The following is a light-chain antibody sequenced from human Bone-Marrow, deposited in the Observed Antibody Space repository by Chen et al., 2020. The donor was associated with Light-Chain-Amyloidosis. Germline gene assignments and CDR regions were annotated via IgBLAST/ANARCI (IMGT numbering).Light chain of an antibody. Sequence: VVMTQSPLSLPVTLGQPASISCRSSQSLVILIWFQQRPGQSPRRLIYNVSSRDSGVPDRISGSGSGTDFTLRIRRVEAEDAGVYYCMQGTHWPRTFGQGTRVEFK. CDR2: NVS. J-gene: IGKJ1*01. V-gene: IGKV2-30*01. CDR3: MQGTHWPRT. CDR1: QSLVI.